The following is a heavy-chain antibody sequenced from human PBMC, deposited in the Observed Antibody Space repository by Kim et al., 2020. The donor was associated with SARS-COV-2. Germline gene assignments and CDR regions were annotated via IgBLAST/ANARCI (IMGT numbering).Heavy chain of an antibody. V-gene: IGHV4-59*13. D-gene: IGHD4-17*01. Sequence: SETLSLTCTVSGGSISSYYWSWIRQPPGKGLEWIGYIYYSGSTNYNPSLKSRVTISVDTSKNQFSLKLSSVTAADTAVYYCAREGPDYGDYPHYGMDVWGQGTTVTVSS. J-gene: IGHJ6*02. CDR3: AREGPDYGDYPHYGMDV. CDR1: GGSISSYY. CDR2: IYYSGST.